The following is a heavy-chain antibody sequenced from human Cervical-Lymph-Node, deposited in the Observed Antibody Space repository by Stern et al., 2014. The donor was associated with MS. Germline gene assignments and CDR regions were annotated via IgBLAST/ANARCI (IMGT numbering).Heavy chain of an antibody. J-gene: IGHJ3*02. CDR3: ARFWVDGAFDI. Sequence: VQLVESGPGLVKPSETLSLTCTVSGGSISSYYWSWIRQPPGKGLEWIGYIYYSGSTNYNPSLKSRVTISVDTSKNQFSLKLSSVTAADTAVYYCARFWVDGAFDIWGQGTMVTVSS. CDR1: GGSISSYY. CDR2: IYYSGST. D-gene: IGHD3-16*01. V-gene: IGHV4-59*01.